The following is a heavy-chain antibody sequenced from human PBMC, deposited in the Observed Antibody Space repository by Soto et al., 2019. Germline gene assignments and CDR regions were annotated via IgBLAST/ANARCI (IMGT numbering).Heavy chain of an antibody. CDR2: ISYDGSNK. Sequence: VQLVESGGGVVQPGRSLRLSCAASGFTFSSYGMHWVRQAPGKGLEWVAVISYDGSNKYYADSVKGRFTISRDNSKNTLYLQMNSLRAEDTAVYYCAKDREYSSGWTFDYWGQGTLVTVSS. D-gene: IGHD6-19*01. J-gene: IGHJ4*02. V-gene: IGHV3-30*18. CDR1: GFTFSSYG. CDR3: AKDREYSSGWTFDY.